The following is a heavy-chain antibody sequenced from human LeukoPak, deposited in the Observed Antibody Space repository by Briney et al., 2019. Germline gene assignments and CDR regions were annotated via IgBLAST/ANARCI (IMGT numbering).Heavy chain of an antibody. CDR1: GGSISSSSYY. CDR3: ARDYGDPFDAFDI. J-gene: IGHJ3*02. Sequence: SETLSLTCTVSGGSISSSSYYWSWIRQPPGKGLEWIGYIYYSGSTNYNPSLKSRVTISVDTSKNQFSLKLSSVTAADTAVYYCARDYGDPFDAFDIWGQGTMVTVSS. CDR2: IYYSGST. V-gene: IGHV4-61*01. D-gene: IGHD4-17*01.